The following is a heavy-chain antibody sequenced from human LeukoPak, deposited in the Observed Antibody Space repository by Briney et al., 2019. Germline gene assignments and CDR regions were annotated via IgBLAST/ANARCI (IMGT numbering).Heavy chain of an antibody. CDR2: INHSGST. V-gene: IGHV4-34*01. Sequence: SETLSLTCAVYGGSFSGYYWSWIRQPPGKGLEWIGEINHSGSTNYNPSLKSRVTISVDTSKNQFSLKLSSVTAADTAVYYCARDTPGDIVVVPAAMRAYFDYWGQGTLVTVSS. CDR1: GGSFSGYY. D-gene: IGHD2-2*01. CDR3: ARDTPGDIVVVPAAMRAYFDY. J-gene: IGHJ4*02.